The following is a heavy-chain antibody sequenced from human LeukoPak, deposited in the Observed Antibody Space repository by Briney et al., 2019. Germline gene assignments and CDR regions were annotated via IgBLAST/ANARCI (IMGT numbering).Heavy chain of an antibody. J-gene: IGHJ4*02. V-gene: IGHV3-23*01. Sequence: GGSLRLSCAASGFTISTYGMSWVRQAPGKGLEWVSSISGGTTYYADSVKGRFTISRDNSKNTVSMQMNSLRAEDTAVYYCAKSVYHSGNYWGQGTLVTVSS. D-gene: IGHD3-10*01. CDR3: AKSVYHSGNY. CDR2: ISGGTT. CDR1: GFTISTYG.